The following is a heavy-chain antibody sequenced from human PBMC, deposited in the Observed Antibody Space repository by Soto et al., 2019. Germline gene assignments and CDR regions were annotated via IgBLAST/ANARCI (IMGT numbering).Heavy chain of an antibody. CDR1: GGSFSGYY. CDR2: INHSGST. CDR3: ASLWSRVEEMATMGRHWFDP. Sequence: SETLSLTCAVYGGSFSGYYWSWIRQPPGKGLEWIGEINHSGSTNYNPSLKSRVTISVDTSKNQFSLKLSSVTAADTAVYYCASLWSRVEEMATMGRHWFDPRGQGTLVTVSS. J-gene: IGHJ5*02. V-gene: IGHV4-34*01. D-gene: IGHD5-12*01.